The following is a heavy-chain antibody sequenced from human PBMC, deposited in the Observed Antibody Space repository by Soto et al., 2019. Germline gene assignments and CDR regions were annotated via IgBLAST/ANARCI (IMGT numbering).Heavy chain of an antibody. J-gene: IGHJ6*02. CDR3: AKDSASDYDFWSGYYGMDV. CDR1: GVNLSGYA. V-gene: IGHV3-43*02. Sequence: PGGSLRLSCAASGVNLSGYAMDWVRQAPGKGLEYVSGISSNGVGTYYADSVKGRFTISRDNSKNSLYLQMNSLRTEDTALYYCAKDSASDYDFWSGYYGMDVWGQGTTVTVSS. D-gene: IGHD3-3*01. CDR2: ISSNGVGT.